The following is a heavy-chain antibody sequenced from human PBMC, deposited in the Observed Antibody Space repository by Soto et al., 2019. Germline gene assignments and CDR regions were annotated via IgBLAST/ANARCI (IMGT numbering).Heavy chain of an antibody. D-gene: IGHD6-19*01. CDR3: ASSIAVVYWFDP. J-gene: IGHJ5*02. V-gene: IGHV1-69*13. Sequence: GASVKVSCKASGGTFSSYAISWVRQAPGQGLEWMGGIIPIFGTANYAQKFQGRVTITADESTSTAYMELSSLRSEDTAVYYCASSIAVVYWFDPWGRGTLVTVSS. CDR1: GGTFSSYA. CDR2: IIPIFGTA.